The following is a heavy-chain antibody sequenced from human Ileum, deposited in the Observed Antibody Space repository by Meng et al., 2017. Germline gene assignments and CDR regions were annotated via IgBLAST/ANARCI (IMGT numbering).Heavy chain of an antibody. V-gene: IGHV6-1*01. CDR2: TYYRSKWFN. CDR1: GDSVSSNSAA. D-gene: IGHD1-26*01. Sequence: QVQLQQSGPGLVKPSQTLSLPCAISGDSVSSNSAAWNWIRQSPSRGLEWPGRTYYRSKWFNEYAVSVKSRITINPDTSENQFSLQLNSVTPEDAAVYYCARGGGSYYHFDYWGQGTLVTVSS. J-gene: IGHJ4*02. CDR3: ARGGGSYYHFDY.